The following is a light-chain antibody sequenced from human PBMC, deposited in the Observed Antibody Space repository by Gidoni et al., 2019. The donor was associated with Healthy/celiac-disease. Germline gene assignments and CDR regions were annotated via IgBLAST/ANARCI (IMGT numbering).Light chain of an antibody. CDR3: QQYNSYSRT. CDR2: DAS. V-gene: IGKV1-5*01. CDR1: QSISSW. J-gene: IGKJ1*01. Sequence: DIQMTQSPSTLSASVEDRVTITCRASQSISSWLAWYQQKPGKAPKLLIYDASSLESGVPSRFSGSGSGTEFTLTISSLQPDDFATYYCQQYNSYSRTFGQXTKVEIK.